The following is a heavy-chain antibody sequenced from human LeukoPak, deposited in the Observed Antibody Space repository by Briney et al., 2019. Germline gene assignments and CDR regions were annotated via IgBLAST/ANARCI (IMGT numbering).Heavy chain of an antibody. D-gene: IGHD3-9*01. J-gene: IGHJ6*04. CDR1: GFTFSSYG. Sequence: GGSLRLSCAASGFTFSSYGMHWVRQAPGKGPEWVAVIWSDGSNKYYADSVKGRFTISRDNSKNTLYLEMNSLRAEDTAVYYCARDRIDILTDYPPHGMEVWGKGTTVTVAS. CDR2: IWSDGSNK. V-gene: IGHV3-33*01. CDR3: ARDRIDILTDYPPHGMEV.